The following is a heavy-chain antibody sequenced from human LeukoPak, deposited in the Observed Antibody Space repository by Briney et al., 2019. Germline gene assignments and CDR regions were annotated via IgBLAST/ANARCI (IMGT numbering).Heavy chain of an antibody. CDR3: ARDRFGELTLYYFDY. Sequence: ASVKGSCKASGYTFTGYYMHWVRQAPGQKLEWMGWINPNSGGTNYAQKFQGRVTMTRDTSISTAYMELSRLRSDDTAVYYCARDRFGELTLYYFDYWGQGTLVTVSS. CDR2: INPNSGGT. J-gene: IGHJ4*02. V-gene: IGHV1-2*02. CDR1: GYTFTGYY. D-gene: IGHD3-10*01.